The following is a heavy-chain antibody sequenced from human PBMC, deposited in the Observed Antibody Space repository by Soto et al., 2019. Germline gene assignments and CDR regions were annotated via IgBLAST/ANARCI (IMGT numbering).Heavy chain of an antibody. D-gene: IGHD3-10*01. V-gene: IGHV3-23*01. CDR1: GFTFSSYA. CDR2: ISGSGGST. CDR3: GKGVPTSPRA. Sequence: EVQLLESGGGLVQPGGSLRLSCAASGFTFSSYAMTWVRQARGKGLEWVSAISGSGGSTYYADSVKGRFTISRDNSENTLYLQMNSLRAEVTAVYYCGKGVPTSPRAGGQGTLVTVSS. J-gene: IGHJ4*02.